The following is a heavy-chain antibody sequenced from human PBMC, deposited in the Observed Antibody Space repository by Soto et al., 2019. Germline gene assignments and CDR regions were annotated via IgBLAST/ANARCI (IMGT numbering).Heavy chain of an antibody. CDR3: VREPRYCSGGSCSIMGDAFDI. J-gene: IGHJ3*02. CDR1: GFTVPEIY. CDR2: IYNEFT. D-gene: IGHD2-15*01. Sequence: EVQLVESGGGLVQPGGSLRLSWFASGFTVPEIYMKWVRQAPGKGLEGASVIYNEFTDYADSVRGRFSISTDSSKNALYLQMNSLRAEDSAVYYCVREPRYCSGGSCSIMGDAFDIWGQGTMVTVSS. V-gene: IGHV3-66*01.